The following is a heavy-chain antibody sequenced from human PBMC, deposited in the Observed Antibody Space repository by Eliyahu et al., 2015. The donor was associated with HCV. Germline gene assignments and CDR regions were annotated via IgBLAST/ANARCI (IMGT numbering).Heavy chain of an antibody. CDR2: ISXSSSTI. CDR1: GFTFSGYS. Sequence: EVQLVESGGGLVQPGGSLRLSCAASGFTFSGYSMNWVRQAPGKGLEWVSYISXSSSTIYYADSVKGRFTISRDKAKNSLYLQMNSLRDEDTAVYYCARGGAGEIYYYSMDVWGQGTTVTVSS. V-gene: IGHV3-48*02. J-gene: IGHJ6*02. CDR3: ARGGAGEIYYYSMDV. D-gene: IGHD7-27*01.